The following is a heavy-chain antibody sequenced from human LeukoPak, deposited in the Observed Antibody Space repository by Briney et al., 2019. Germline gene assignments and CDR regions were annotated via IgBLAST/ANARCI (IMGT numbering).Heavy chain of an antibody. J-gene: IGHJ6*03. CDR1: GYTFTSYG. D-gene: IGHD2-15*01. V-gene: IGHV1-18*01. CDR3: AINQAGYCGGGSCYRHEFYYMDV. CDR2: ISAYNGNT. Sequence: AASVKVSCKASGYTFTSYGISWVRQAPGQGLEWMGWISAYNGNTNYAQKLQGRVTMTTDTSTSTAYMELRSLRSEDTAMYYCAINQAGYCGGGSCYRHEFYYMDVWGKGTSVTVSS.